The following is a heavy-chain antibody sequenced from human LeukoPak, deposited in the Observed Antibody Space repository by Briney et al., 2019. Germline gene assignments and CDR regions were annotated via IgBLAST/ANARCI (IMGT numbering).Heavy chain of an antibody. Sequence: GSLRLSCAASGFAFSSHAMTWVRQAPGKGLQWVSGVNSDGGSSYYADSVKGRFTISRDNSKNTLYLQMNNLRAEDTAVYYCAKGGSMTGITRWFDIWGQGTMVTVSS. CDR1: GFAFSSHA. J-gene: IGHJ3*02. CDR2: VNSDGGSS. CDR3: AKGGSMTGITRWFDI. V-gene: IGHV3-23*01. D-gene: IGHD1-7*01.